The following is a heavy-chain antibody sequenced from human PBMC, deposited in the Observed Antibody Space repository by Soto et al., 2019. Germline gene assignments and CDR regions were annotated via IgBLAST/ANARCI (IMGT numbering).Heavy chain of an antibody. V-gene: IGHV3-23*01. CDR1: GFTFSSDA. Sequence: EVQLLESGGGLVQPGGSLRLSCAASGFTFSSDAMSWVRQAPGKGLEWVSAISGSGGSKYYADSVKGRFTISRHNSKNQLYLQMHSLRGEDTAVYYFAKEGYCTNGVCYTTDYYYYYMDVWGTGTTVTVSS. D-gene: IGHD2-8*01. CDR3: AKEGYCTNGVCYTTDYYYYYMDV. J-gene: IGHJ6*03. CDR2: ISGSGGSK.